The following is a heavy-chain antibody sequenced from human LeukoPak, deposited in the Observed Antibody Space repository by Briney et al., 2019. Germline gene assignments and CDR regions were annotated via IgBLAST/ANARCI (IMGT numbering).Heavy chain of an antibody. J-gene: IGHJ4*02. CDR2: IYYSGST. CDR1: GGSISSYY. CDR3: ARVTGYMTEDFFDY. V-gene: IGHV4-59*01. Sequence: SETLSLTCTVSGGSISSYYWSWIRQPPGKGLEWIGYIYYSGSTDYNPSLKSRVTISVDTSRNQFSLRLSTVTAADTAVYYCARVTGYMTEDFFDYWGQGTLVTVSS. D-gene: IGHD6-13*01.